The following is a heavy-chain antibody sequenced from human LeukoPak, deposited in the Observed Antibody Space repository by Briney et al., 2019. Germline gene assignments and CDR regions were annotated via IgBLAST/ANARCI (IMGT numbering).Heavy chain of an antibody. CDR1: GFTFDDYG. D-gene: IGHD3-22*01. J-gene: IGHJ3*02. CDR2: ISWDGDTT. V-gene: IGHV3-43*02. CDR3: AKARGLIGGAFDI. Sequence: GGSLRLSCAASGFTFDDYGMSWVRQAPGKGLEWVSLISWDGDTTYYADSVKGRFTISRDNSKNSPYLQMNSLRTEDTALYYCAKARGLIGGAFDIWGQGTMVTVSS.